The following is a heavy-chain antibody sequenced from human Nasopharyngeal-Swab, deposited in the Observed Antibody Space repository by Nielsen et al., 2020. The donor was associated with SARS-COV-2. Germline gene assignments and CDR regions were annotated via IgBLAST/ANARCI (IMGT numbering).Heavy chain of an antibody. D-gene: IGHD6-19*01. CDR3: AKGYSSGWQLYYYYGIDV. V-gene: IGHV3-23*01. J-gene: IGHJ6*02. CDR2: ISGSGGSP. CDR1: GFPFNNYG. Sequence: GESLKISCAASGFPFNNYGMSWVRQSPGKGLEWVSSISGSGGSPYYADSAKGRFTMSRDNSKNTLYLQMNTLRAEDTAVYYCAKGYSSGWQLYYYYGIDVWGQGTTVTVSS.